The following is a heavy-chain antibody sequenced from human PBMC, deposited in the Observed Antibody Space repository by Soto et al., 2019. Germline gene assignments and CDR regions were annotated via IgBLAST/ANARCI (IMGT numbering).Heavy chain of an antibody. J-gene: IGHJ4*02. D-gene: IGHD1-26*01. Sequence: QLLESGGDLVQPGGSLRLSCAASGFTFPIYATNWVRQAPGKGLEWVSAIRSGDGDTFYADAVKGRFTISRDTSKNTLYLQMNSLRVEDTAVYYCAKVGGPILANDFRSWGQGTLVTVSS. CDR3: AKVGGPILANDFRS. V-gene: IGHV3-23*01. CDR1: GFTFPIYA. CDR2: IRSGDGDT.